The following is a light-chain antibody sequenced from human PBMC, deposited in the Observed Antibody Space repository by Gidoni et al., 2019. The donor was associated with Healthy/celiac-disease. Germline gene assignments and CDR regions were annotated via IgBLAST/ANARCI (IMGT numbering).Light chain of an antibody. Sequence: AIRMTQSPSSLPESTGDRVTITCRASQVISSYLAWYQQKTGKAPKLLIYAAATLQSGVPSRFSGSGSGTDFTLTISCLQSEDFATYYCQQYYSYPRAFGQGTKVEIK. V-gene: IGKV1-8*01. CDR1: QVISSY. J-gene: IGKJ1*01. CDR2: AAA. CDR3: QQYYSYPRA.